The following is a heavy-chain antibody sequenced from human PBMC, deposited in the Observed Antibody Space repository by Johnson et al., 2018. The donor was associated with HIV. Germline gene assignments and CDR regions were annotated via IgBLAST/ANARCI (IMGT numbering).Heavy chain of an antibody. CDR2: IRYDGSNK. CDR3: AKELADSSGYYADAFDI. CDR1: GFTFSSYG. J-gene: IGHJ3*02. V-gene: IGHV3-30*02. D-gene: IGHD3-22*01. Sequence: QMLLVESGGGVVQPGGSLRLSCAAFGFTFSSYGMHWVRQAPGKGLEWVAFIRYDGSNKYYADSVKGRFTISRDNSKNTLYLQMNSLRAEDTAVYYCAKELADSSGYYADAFDIWGQGTMVTVSS.